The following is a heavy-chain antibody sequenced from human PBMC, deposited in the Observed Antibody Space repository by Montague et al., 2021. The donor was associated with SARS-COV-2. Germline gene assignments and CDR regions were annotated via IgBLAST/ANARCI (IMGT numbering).Heavy chain of an antibody. CDR1: GFTFNNFA. D-gene: IGHD3-10*01. CDR2: ISYDGSIK. V-gene: IGHV3-30*18. J-gene: IGHJ6*02. CDR3: AKNRDIFWFGEGRDSMDV. Sequence: SRSLSFAASGFTFNNFAMHWVRQAPGKGLEWVAVISYDGSIKYYADSLRGRFTISRDSSKKTLYLQMNSLSGEDTAVYYCAKNRDIFWFGEGRDSMDVWGQGTTVTVSS.